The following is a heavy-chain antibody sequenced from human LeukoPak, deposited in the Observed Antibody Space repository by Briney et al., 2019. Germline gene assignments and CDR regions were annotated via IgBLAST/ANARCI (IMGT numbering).Heavy chain of an antibody. J-gene: IGHJ4*02. CDR2: IRSKAYGGTS. D-gene: IGHD4-17*01. Sequence: GGSLRVSCTASGFTFGDYAMSWVRQAPGKGLEWVGFIRSKAYGGTSEYAASVKGRFTISRDDSKSIAYLQINSLKTEDTALYYCTRNYYGDSGGFFDYWGQGTLVTVSS. CDR3: TRNYYGDSGGFFDY. CDR1: GFTFGDYA. V-gene: IGHV3-49*04.